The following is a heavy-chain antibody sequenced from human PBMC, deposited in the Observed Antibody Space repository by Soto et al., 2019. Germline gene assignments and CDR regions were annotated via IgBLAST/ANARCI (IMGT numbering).Heavy chain of an antibody. CDR3: AREGFYFDSPCTIDY. CDR1: GYTFTSYA. CDR2: INAGNGNT. D-gene: IGHD3-9*01. Sequence: ASVKVSCKASGYTFTSYAMHWVRQAPGQRLEWMGWINAGNGNTKYSQKFQGRVTITRDTSASTAYMELSSLRSEDTAVYYCAREGFYFDSPCTIDYWGQGTLVTVSS. J-gene: IGHJ4*02. V-gene: IGHV1-3*01.